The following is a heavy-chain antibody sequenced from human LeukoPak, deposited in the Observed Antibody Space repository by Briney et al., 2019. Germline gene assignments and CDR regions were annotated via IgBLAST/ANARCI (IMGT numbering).Heavy chain of an antibody. CDR3: AKDEWLTH. J-gene: IGHJ4*02. CDR2: ISWNSGSI. V-gene: IGHV3-9*01. CDR1: GFTFEDYA. D-gene: IGHD5-12*01. Sequence: GGSLRLSCAASGFTFEDYAMHWVRQAPGKGLEWVSGISWNSGSIGYADSVKGRFTISRDNAKNSLYLQMNSLRAEDTALYYCAKDEWLTHWGQGTLVTVSS.